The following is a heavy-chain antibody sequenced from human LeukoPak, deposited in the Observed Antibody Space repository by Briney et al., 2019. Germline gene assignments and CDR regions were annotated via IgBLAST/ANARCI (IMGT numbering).Heavy chain of an antibody. CDR1: GYTFTGYF. V-gene: IGHV1-2*02. Sequence: ASVKVSCKASGYTFTGYFIHWVRQAPGQGLEWMGWINPNSGGTNYAQKFQGRVTMTRDTSISTAYMELSRLRSDDTAVYYCARRHLRMRSYDYWGQGPLVIVSS. J-gene: IGHJ4*02. D-gene: IGHD1-26*01. CDR3: ARRHLRMRSYDY. CDR2: INPNSGGT.